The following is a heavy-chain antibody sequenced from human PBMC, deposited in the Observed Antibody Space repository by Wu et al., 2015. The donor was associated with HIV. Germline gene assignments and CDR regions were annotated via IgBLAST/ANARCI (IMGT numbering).Heavy chain of an antibody. CDR2: ISAYNGNT. V-gene: IGHV1-18*01. Sequence: QVQLVQSGAEVKKPGASVKVSCKASGYTFTSYGISWVRQAPGQGLEWMGWISAYNGNTNYAQKLQGRVTMTRDTSISTAYMELSRLRSDDTAVYYCARDRRNDAFDIWGQGTMVTVSS. CDR3: ARDRRNDAFDI. J-gene: IGHJ3*02. CDR1: GYTFTSYG. D-gene: IGHD1-14*01.